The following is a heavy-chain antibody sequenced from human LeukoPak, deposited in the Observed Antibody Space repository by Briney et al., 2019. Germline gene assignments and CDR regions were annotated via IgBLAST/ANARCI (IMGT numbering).Heavy chain of an antibody. D-gene: IGHD3-10*01. V-gene: IGHV4-39*07. CDR2: IFYSGNT. J-gene: IGHJ4*02. CDR1: GGSISSSSYY. Sequence: SETLSLTCTVSGGSISSSSYYWGWIRQPPGKGLEWIGSIFYSGNTHYNPSLKSRVTISVDTSKNQFSLKLSSVTAADTAVYYCARDDGSGYWGQGTLVTVSS. CDR3: ARDDGSGY.